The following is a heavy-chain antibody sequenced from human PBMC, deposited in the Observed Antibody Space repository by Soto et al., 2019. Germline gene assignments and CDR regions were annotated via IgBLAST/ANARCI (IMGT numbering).Heavy chain of an antibody. J-gene: IGHJ5*02. Sequence: GGSLRLSCAASGFTVSSTYMSWVRQAPGKGLEWVSVIYSGGSTYYADSVKGRFTISRDNSKNTLYLQMNSLRAEDTAVYYCAREWSPIVLVPAAMRVNWFDPWGQGTLVTVSS. CDR2: IYSGGST. V-gene: IGHV3-53*01. CDR3: AREWSPIVLVPAAMRVNWFDP. D-gene: IGHD2-2*01. CDR1: GFTVSSTY.